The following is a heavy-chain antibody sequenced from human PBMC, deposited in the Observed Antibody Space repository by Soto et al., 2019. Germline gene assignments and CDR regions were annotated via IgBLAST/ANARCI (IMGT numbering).Heavy chain of an antibody. CDR2: ISSSSSYI. CDR1: GFTFSSYS. D-gene: IGHD2-2*01. Sequence: EVQLVESGGGLVKPGGSLRLSCAASGFTFSSYSMNWVRQAPGKGLEWVSSISSSSSYIYYADSVKGRFTISRDNAKNSLYLKMNSLRAEDTAVYYCARGFVVVPAATGAFDIWGQGTMVTVSS. J-gene: IGHJ3*02. V-gene: IGHV3-21*01. CDR3: ARGFVVVPAATGAFDI.